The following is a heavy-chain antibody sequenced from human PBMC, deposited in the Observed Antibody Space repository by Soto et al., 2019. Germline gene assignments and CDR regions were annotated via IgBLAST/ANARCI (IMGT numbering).Heavy chain of an antibody. CDR3: ARDKNAAAGGYYGMDV. V-gene: IGHV3-33*01. D-gene: IGHD6-13*01. CDR1: GFTFSSYG. J-gene: IGHJ6*02. Sequence: GGSLRLSCAASGFTFSSYGMHWVRQAPGKGLEWVAVIWYDGSNKYYADSVKGRFTISRDNSKNTLYLQMNSLRAEDTAVYYCARDKNAAAGGYYGMDVWGQGTTVTVSS. CDR2: IWYDGSNK.